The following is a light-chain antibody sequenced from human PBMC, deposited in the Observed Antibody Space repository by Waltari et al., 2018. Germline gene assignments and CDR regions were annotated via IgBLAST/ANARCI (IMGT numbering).Light chain of an antibody. CDR3: QQYNRWPPIT. Sequence: EVVMTQSPATLSVSPGERASLSCRASQSIATNLARYQQKPGQSPRLLVYDASTRAPSIPARFRGSGSGTEFTLTISSLQSEDSAVYYCQQYNRWPPITFGQGTRLEIK. V-gene: IGKV3-15*01. CDR1: QSIATN. J-gene: IGKJ5*01. CDR2: DAS.